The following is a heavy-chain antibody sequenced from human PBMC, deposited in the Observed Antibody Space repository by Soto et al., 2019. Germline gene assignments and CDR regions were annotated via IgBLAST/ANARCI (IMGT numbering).Heavy chain of an antibody. CDR1: GFTFSSYA. Sequence: GGSLRLSCAASGFTFSSYAMSWVRQAPGKGLEWVSAISGSGGSTYYADSVKGRFTISRDNSKNPLYLQMNSLRAEDTAVYYCAKDAQQDYYGSGSYYINWFDPWGQGTLVTVS. J-gene: IGHJ5*02. D-gene: IGHD3-10*01. V-gene: IGHV3-23*01. CDR2: ISGSGGST. CDR3: AKDAQQDYYGSGSYYINWFDP.